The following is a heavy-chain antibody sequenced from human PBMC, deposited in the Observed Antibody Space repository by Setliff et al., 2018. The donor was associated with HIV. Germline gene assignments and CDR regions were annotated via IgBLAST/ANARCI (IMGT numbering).Heavy chain of an antibody. CDR1: GGSLTISNYY. CDR3: ASGRDWGVIDY. V-gene: IGHV4-31*03. Sequence: PSETLSLTCTVSGGSLTISNYYWSWIRQHPGRGLEWIGHIYYGGSTYYTPSLQSRVTISMDTSKNQFSLNLGSVTAADTAVFYCASGRDWGVIDYWGQGALVTVSS. J-gene: IGHJ4*02. CDR2: IYYGGST. D-gene: IGHD7-27*01.